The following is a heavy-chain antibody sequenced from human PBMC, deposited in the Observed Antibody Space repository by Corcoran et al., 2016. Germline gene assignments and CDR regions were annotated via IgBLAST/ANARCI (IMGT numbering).Heavy chain of an antibody. CDR1: GYTFTGYY. V-gene: IGHV1-8*02. Sequence: QVQLVQSGAEVKKPGASVKVSCKASGYTFTGYYMHWVRQATGQGLEWMGWMNPNSGNTGYAQKFQGRVTMTRNTSISTAYMELSSLRSEDTAVYYCARGEGAYYDFWSGYYKATEFDYWGQGTLVTVSS. CDR3: ARGEGAYYDFWSGYYKATEFDY. J-gene: IGHJ4*02. CDR2: MNPNSGNT. D-gene: IGHD3-3*01.